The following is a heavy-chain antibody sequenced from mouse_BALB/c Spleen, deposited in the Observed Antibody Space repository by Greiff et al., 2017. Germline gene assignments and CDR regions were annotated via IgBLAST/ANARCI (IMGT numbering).Heavy chain of an antibody. CDR3: ARRGVYDYYYYAMDY. CDR2: ISYSGST. D-gene: IGHD2-4*01. J-gene: IGHJ4*01. Sequence: VQLKESGPGLVKPSQSLSLTCTVTGYSITSDYAWNWIRQFPGNKLEWMGYISYSGSTSYNPSLKSRISITRDTSKNQFFLQLNSVTTEDTATYYCARRGVYDYYYYAMDYWGQGTSVTVSS. CDR1: GYSITSDYA. V-gene: IGHV3-2*02.